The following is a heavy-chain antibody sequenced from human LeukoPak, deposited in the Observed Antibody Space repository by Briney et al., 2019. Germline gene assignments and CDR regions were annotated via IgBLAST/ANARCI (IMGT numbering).Heavy chain of an antibody. V-gene: IGHV4-34*01. CDR1: GGSFSGYY. CDR2: INHSGST. J-gene: IGHJ4*02. D-gene: IGHD6-19*01. Sequence: PSETLSLTCAVYGGSFSGYYWSWIRQPPGKGLEWIGEINHSGSTNYNPSLKSRVTISVDTSKNLFSLKLSSVTAADTAVYYCARVLGSGWYGLIDYWGQGTLVTVSS. CDR3: ARVLGSGWYGLIDY.